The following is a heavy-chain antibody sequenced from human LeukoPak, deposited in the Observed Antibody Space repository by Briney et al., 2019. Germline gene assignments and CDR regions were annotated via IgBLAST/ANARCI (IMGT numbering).Heavy chain of an antibody. Sequence: ASVKVSCKASGYTFTSYGINWVRQSTGQGLEWMGWMNPNSGNTGYAQKFQGRVTITRNTSISTAYMELSSLRSEDMAVYYCARDTYGAFDIWGQGTMVTVSS. J-gene: IGHJ3*02. V-gene: IGHV1-8*03. CDR1: GYTFTSYG. CDR3: ARDTYGAFDI. D-gene: IGHD4-17*01. CDR2: MNPNSGNT.